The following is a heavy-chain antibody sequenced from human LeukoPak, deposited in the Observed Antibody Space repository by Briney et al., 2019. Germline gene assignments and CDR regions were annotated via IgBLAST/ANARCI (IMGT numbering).Heavy chain of an antibody. J-gene: IGHJ4*02. CDR3: ARSTSAFSPCNY. Sequence: ASVKVSCKASGYTFTSYYMHWVRQAPGQGLEWMGIINPSGGSATYAQKFQGRITMTRATSTSTVYMELSRLRSEDTAVYYCARSTSAFSPCNYWGQGTLVTVSS. V-gene: IGHV1-46*01. CDR1: GYTFTSYY. CDR2: INPSGGSA. D-gene: IGHD2/OR15-2a*01.